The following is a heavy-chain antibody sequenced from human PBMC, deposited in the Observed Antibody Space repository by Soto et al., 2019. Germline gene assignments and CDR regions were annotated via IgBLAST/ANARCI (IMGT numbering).Heavy chain of an antibody. J-gene: IGHJ4*02. Sequence: SQTLSLTCAISGDSVSSNSAAWNWIRQSPSRGLEWLGRTYYRSKWYRDYAVSVKSRITINPDTSKNQFSLQLHSVTPEVTAVYYCARGDTSGWSRGGFDYWGQGTLVTVS. CDR2: TYYRSKWYR. CDR1: GDSVSSNSAA. D-gene: IGHD6-19*01. CDR3: ARGDTSGWSRGGFDY. V-gene: IGHV6-1*01.